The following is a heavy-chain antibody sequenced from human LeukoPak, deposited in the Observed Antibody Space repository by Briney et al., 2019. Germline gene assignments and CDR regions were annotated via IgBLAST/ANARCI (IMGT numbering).Heavy chain of an antibody. CDR3: ARGLTYYDYVWGSYRPFVGY. D-gene: IGHD3-16*02. Sequence: PSETLSLTCTVSGGSISSYYWSWIRQPAGKGLEGIGRIYTSGSTNYTPSLKSRVTMSVDTSKNQFSLKLSSVTAADTAVYYCARGLTYYDYVWGSYRPFVGYWGQGTLVTVSS. J-gene: IGHJ4*02. CDR2: IYTSGST. V-gene: IGHV4-4*07. CDR1: GGSISSYY.